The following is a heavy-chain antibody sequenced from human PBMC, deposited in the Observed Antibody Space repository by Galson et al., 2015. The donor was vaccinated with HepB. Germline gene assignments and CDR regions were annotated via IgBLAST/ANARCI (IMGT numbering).Heavy chain of an antibody. CDR3: TSTPPYDYVSPPGPEYYYGMDV. V-gene: IGHV3-73*01. J-gene: IGHJ6*02. CDR2: IRSKANSYAT. CDR1: GFTFSGSA. D-gene: IGHD3-16*01. Sequence: SLRLSCAASGFTFSGSAMHWVRQASGKGLEWVGRIRSKANSYATAYAASVKGRFTISRDDSKNTAYLQMNSLKTEDTAVYYCTSTPPYDYVSPPGPEYYYGMDVWGQGTTVTVSS.